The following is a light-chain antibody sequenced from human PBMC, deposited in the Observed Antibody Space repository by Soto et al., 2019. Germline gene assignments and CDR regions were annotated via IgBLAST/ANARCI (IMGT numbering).Light chain of an antibody. CDR2: EAT. J-gene: IGLJ1*01. V-gene: IGLV2-23*01. CDR1: SSDVGSYNL. CDR3: CSYAGSSTYV. Sequence: QSVLTQSASVSGSPGQSITISCTGTSSDVGSYNLVSWYQQHPGKAPKFMIYEATKRPSGVSNRFSGSKSGNTASLTISGLQAEDEADYYCCSYAGSSTYVFGTGTKVTVL.